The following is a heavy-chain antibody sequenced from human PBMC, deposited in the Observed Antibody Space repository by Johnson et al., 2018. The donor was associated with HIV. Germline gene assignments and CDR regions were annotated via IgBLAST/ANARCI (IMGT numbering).Heavy chain of an antibody. Sequence: ALLLESGGGLVQPEESLRLSCAASGFTFSSYSMTWVRQAPGKGLEWVSVVTGRGGRTYYADSVTGCFTISRDNSNNTLYLQMNSLRAEDTAVYYCARWGEQQLVNAFDIWGQGTMVTVSS. CDR3: ARWGEQQLVNAFDI. V-gene: IGHV3-23*01. D-gene: IGHD6-13*01. CDR1: GFTFSSYS. CDR2: VTGRGGRT. J-gene: IGHJ3*02.